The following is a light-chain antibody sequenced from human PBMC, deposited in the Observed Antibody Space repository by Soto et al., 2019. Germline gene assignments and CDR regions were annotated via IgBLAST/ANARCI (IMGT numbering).Light chain of an antibody. CDR1: QTITTY. J-gene: IGKJ4*01. V-gene: IGKV1-39*01. CDR2: AAS. Sequence: DIQMTQSTSSLSASIGDGVTITCRASQTITTYLNWYQQKPGKAPSLLIYAASSLQSGVPSRFSRSGSGTDFTLTISSLQPEGFATYYCQQSYTTPPTFGGGTKGEVK. CDR3: QQSYTTPPT.